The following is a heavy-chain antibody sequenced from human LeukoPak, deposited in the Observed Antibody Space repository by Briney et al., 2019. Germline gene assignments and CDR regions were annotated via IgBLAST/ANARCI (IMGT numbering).Heavy chain of an antibody. J-gene: IGHJ3*02. D-gene: IGHD3-22*01. V-gene: IGHV4-4*07. CDR1: GGSISSYY. CDR3: AREVAMIVVSGAFDI. Sequence: ASETLSLTCTVSGGSISSYYWSWIRQPAGKGLEWIGRIYTSGSTNYNPSLKSRVTMSVDTSKNQFSLKLSSVTAADTAVYYCAREVAMIVVSGAFDIWGQGTMVTVSS. CDR2: IYTSGST.